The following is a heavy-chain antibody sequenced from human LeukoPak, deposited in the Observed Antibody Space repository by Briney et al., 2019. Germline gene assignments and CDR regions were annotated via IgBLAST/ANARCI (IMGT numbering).Heavy chain of an antibody. CDR2: IYYSGST. V-gene: IGHV4-30-4*01. CDR1: GGSISSGDYY. CDR3: ARERYLWFGELIYYYGMDV. D-gene: IGHD3-10*01. J-gene: IGHJ6*04. Sequence: KASETLSLTCTVSGGSISSGDYYWSWIRQPPGKGLEWIGYIYYSGSTYYNPSLKSRVTISVYTSKNQFSLKLSSVTAADTAVYYCARERYLWFGELIYYYGMDVWGKGTTVTVSS.